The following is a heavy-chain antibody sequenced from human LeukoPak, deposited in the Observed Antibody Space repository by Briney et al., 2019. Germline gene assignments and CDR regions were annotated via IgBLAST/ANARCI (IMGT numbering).Heavy chain of an antibody. Sequence: ASVKVSCKASGGTFNSYTISWVRQAPGQGLEWMGGIIPIFGTTNYAQKLQGRVTMTTDTSTSTAYMELWSLRSDDTAVYYCARDLWGYCSSTRCYLGYWGQGTLVTVSS. J-gene: IGHJ4*02. D-gene: IGHD2-2*01. CDR3: ARDLWGYCSSTRCYLGY. V-gene: IGHV1-69*05. CDR1: GGTFNSYT. CDR2: IIPIFGTT.